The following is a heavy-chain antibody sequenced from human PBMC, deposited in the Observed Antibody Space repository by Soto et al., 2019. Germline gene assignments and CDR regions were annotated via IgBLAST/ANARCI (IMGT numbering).Heavy chain of an antibody. Sequence: ASGNVCCESSGYTFISYCMSWVRQAPGQGLEWMGWISAYNGHTKYAQKFQGRVTMTTDTATSTAYMELRRLTSDDTALYYCARDNGASSTPHTNDYWGQGTLVTVSS. D-gene: IGHD2-8*01. CDR1: GYTFISYC. CDR3: ARDNGASSTPHTNDY. V-gene: IGHV1-18*01. J-gene: IGHJ4*02. CDR2: ISAYNGHT.